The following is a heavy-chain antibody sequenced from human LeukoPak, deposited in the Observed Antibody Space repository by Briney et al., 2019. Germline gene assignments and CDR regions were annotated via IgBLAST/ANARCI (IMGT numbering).Heavy chain of an antibody. CDR3: ATEGLTGTPRYSY. Sequence: GGSLRLSCAASGFTFSSYWMSWVRQAPGKGLEWVANIKQDGSGKYYVDSVKGRFTISRDNAKNSLYLQMNSLRAEDTAVYYCATEGLTGTPRYSYWGQGTLVTASS. CDR1: GFTFSSYW. J-gene: IGHJ4*02. D-gene: IGHD1-20*01. CDR2: IKQDGSGK. V-gene: IGHV3-7*04.